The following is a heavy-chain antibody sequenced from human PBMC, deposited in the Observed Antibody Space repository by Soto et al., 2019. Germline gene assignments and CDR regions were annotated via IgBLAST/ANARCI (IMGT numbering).Heavy chain of an antibody. CDR3: ARSITQNPYYYYGMDV. J-gene: IGHJ6*02. D-gene: IGHD3-3*02. CDR2: IYYSGST. V-gene: IGHV4-30-4*01. CDR1: GGSISIGDYY. Sequence: SETLSLTCTVSGGSISIGDYYWSWIRQPPGKGLEWIGYIYYSGSTYYNPSLKSRVTISVDTSKNQFSLKLSSVTAADTAVYYCARSITQNPYYYYGMDVWGQGTTVTVSS.